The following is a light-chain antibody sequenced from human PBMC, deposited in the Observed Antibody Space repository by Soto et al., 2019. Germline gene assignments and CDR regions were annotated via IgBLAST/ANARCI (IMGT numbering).Light chain of an antibody. Sequence: QPVLTQSSSASASLGSSVKLTCTLSSGHSSYIIAWHQQKPGKAPRYLMKLEGSGSYNKGSGVPDRFSGSSSGADRYLTISNLQFEDEADYYCETGDSNTRVFGGGTKLTVL. CDR1: SGHSSYI. CDR3: ETGDSNTRV. J-gene: IGLJ2*01. V-gene: IGLV4-60*02. CDR2: LEGSGSY.